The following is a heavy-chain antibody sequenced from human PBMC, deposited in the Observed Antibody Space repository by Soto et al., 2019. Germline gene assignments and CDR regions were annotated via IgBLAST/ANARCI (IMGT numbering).Heavy chain of an antibody. J-gene: IGHJ4*02. CDR1: GFTFDDYA. CDR2: ISWNSGSI. CDR3: AKDAMSFYVYYFEY. D-gene: IGHD2-2*01. Sequence: PGGSLRLSCAASGFTFDDYAMHWVRQAPGKGLEWVSGISWNSGSIGYADSVKGRFTISRDNAKNSLYLQMNSLRAEDTAFYYCAKDAMSFYVYYFEYWGQGTLVTVSS. V-gene: IGHV3-9*01.